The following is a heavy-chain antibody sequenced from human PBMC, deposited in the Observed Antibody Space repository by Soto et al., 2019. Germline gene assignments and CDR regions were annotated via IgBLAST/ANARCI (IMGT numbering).Heavy chain of an antibody. CDR3: ARPYGGKIGDALDL. CDR2: IDNSGDGS. Sequence: EVQLVESGGGLVQPGGSLRLSCAASGFIFRNHVLNWVRQAPGKGLEWVSAIDNSGDGSFYADSVKGRFIISRDNSNDTVFLHMNNLRLEDTAFYYCARPYGGKIGDALDLWGQGTTVTVSS. CDR1: GFIFRNHV. D-gene: IGHD2-15*01. V-gene: IGHV3-23*04. J-gene: IGHJ3*01.